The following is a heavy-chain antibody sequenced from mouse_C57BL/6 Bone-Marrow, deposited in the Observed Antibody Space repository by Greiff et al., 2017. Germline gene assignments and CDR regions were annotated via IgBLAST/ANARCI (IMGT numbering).Heavy chain of an antibody. Sequence: QVQLQQSGAELVRPGTSVKVSCKASGYAFTNYLIEWVKQRPGQGLEWIGVINPGSGGTNYNEKFKGKATLTADKSSSTAYMQLSSLTSEDSAVYFCARSAPGYYGSSYFDYWGQGTTLTVSS. CDR2: INPGSGGT. CDR1: GYAFTNYL. D-gene: IGHD1-1*01. V-gene: IGHV1-54*01. J-gene: IGHJ2*01. CDR3: ARSAPGYYGSSYFDY.